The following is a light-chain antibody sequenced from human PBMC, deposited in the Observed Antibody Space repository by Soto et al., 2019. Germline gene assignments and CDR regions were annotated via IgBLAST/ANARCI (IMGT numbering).Light chain of an antibody. CDR3: SSSRSTSVYV. Sequence: QSVLTQPASVSGSPGQSITISRTGTSSDVGGYNYVSWYQQYPGKAPKLMIYEATHRPSGVSNRFSGSKSGNTASLTISGLQAEDEANYYCSSSRSTSVYVFGPGTKVTVL. V-gene: IGLV2-14*01. CDR1: SSDVGGYNY. J-gene: IGLJ1*01. CDR2: EAT.